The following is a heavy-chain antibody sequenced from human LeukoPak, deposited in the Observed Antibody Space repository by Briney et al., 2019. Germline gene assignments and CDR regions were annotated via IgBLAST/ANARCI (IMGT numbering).Heavy chain of an antibody. V-gene: IGHV3-23*01. CDR3: ARGGLGSAFDN. D-gene: IGHD7-27*01. CDR2: ISGSGGST. CDR1: GFTFSNYA. Sequence: GGSLILSCAASGFTFSNYALSWVRQAPGKGLECVSAISGSGGSTYSADSVKGRFTISRDNSKNTLYLQMNSLRADNTAVFYCARGGLGSAFDNWGQGTLVTVSS. J-gene: IGHJ4*02.